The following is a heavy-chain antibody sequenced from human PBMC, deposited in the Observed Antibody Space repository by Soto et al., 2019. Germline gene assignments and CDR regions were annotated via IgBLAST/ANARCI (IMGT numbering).Heavy chain of an antibody. Sequence: GFMTHSCGASEFTISSYSLNWVRKTPGKGLEWVAFISSSRSYIHYADSVKGRFTISRDNSKNTLYLQMNSLRAEDTAVYYCVRDGVGGTVFFGYFDYWGQGALVTVSS. CDR1: EFTISSYS. D-gene: IGHD1-26*01. J-gene: IGHJ4*02. CDR2: ISSSRSYI. CDR3: VRDGVGGTVFFGYFDY. V-gene: IGHV3-21*01.